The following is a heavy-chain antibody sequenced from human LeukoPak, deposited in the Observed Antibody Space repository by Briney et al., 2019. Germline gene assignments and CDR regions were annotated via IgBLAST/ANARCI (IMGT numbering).Heavy chain of an antibody. D-gene: IGHD4/OR15-4a*01. Sequence: SETLSLTCTVSGYSISSDYWSWIRQAPGKGLEWIGYINYSGSTNYRRTLKSRLIHSLHTSKKQLTLTLNALTDAETAVYYCAHHPGRLSMLTTGGQRTLVTVS. V-gene: IGHV4-59*03. CDR2: INYSGST. J-gene: IGHJ4*02. CDR3: AHHPGRLSMLTT. CDR1: GYSISSDY.